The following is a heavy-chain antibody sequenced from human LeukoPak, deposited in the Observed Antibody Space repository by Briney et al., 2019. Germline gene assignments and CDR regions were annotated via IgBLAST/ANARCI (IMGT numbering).Heavy chain of an antibody. D-gene: IGHD2-2*01. CDR3: AKEPREYCSSTSCPNWLDP. V-gene: IGHV3-23*01. J-gene: IGHJ5*02. CDR1: GFTFSTYA. Sequence: QPGGSLSLSCAASGFTFSTYAMSWVRQAPGKGLEWVSAISGSGGTTYYADSVKGRFTISRDNSKNTLYLQMNSLRADDTAVYYCAKEPREYCSSTSCPNWLDPWGQGTLVTVSS. CDR2: ISGSGGTT.